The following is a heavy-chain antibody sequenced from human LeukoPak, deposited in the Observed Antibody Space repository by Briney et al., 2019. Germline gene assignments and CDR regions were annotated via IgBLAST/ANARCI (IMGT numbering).Heavy chain of an antibody. J-gene: IGHJ5*02. D-gene: IGHD4-11*01. CDR1: GFDFSSYG. CDR3: AIAGRNYHNWFYP. CDR2: ISYDGSAK. Sequence: PGGSLRLSCAASGFDFSSYGMHWVRQAPGKGLEWVGVISYDGSAKFYAESVEGRFTISRDNSKNTLYLQMNTLRAEDTAVYYGAIAGRNYHNWFYPWGQGTLVTVSS. V-gene: IGHV3-30*03.